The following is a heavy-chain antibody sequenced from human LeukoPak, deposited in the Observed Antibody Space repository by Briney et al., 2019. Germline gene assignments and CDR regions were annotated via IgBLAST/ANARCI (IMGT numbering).Heavy chain of an antibody. V-gene: IGHV4-31*03. CDR2: IYYSGST. CDR1: GGSIGSGGYY. CDR3: ARGAFYDSSGYYYFDY. Sequence: SETLSLTCTVSGGSIGSGGYYWSWIRQHPGKGLEWIGYIYYSGSTYYNPSLKSRVTISVDTSKNQFSLKLSSVTAADTAVYYCARGAFYDSSGYYYFDYWGQGTLVTVSS. D-gene: IGHD3-22*01. J-gene: IGHJ4*02.